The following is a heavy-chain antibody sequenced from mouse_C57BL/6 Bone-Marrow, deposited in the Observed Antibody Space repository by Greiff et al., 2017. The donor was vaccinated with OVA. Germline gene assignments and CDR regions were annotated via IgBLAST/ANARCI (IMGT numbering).Heavy chain of an antibody. CDR3: ARRLRWYFDV. CDR2: INPNNGGT. V-gene: IGHV1-18*01. D-gene: IGHD1-1*01. CDR1: GYTFTDYN. Sequence: DVHLVESGLELVKPGASVKIPCKASGYTFTDYNMDWVKQSHGKSLEWIGDINPNNGGTIYNQKFKGKATLTVDKSSSTAYMELRSLTSEDTAVYYCARRLRWYFDVWGTGTTVTVSS. J-gene: IGHJ1*03.